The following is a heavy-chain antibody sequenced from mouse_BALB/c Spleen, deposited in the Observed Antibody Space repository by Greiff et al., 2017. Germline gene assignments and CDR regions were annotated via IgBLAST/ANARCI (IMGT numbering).Heavy chain of an antibody. J-gene: IGHJ3*01. CDR2: INPNNGGT. Sequence: EVQLQESGPELVKPGASVKIPCKASGYTFTDYNMDWVKQSHGKSLEWIGDINPNNGGTIYNQKFKGKATLTVDKSSSTAYMELRSLTSEDTAVYYCARRRNRTSGSSLAWFAYWGQGTLVTVSA. D-gene: IGHD1-1*01. CDR3: ARRRNRTSGSSLAWFAY. CDR1: GYTFTDYN. V-gene: IGHV1-18*01.